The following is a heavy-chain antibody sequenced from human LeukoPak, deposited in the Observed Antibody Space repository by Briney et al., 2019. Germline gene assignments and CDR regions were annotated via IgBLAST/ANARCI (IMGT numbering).Heavy chain of an antibody. D-gene: IGHD3-22*01. J-gene: IGHJ3*02. CDR1: GFTFSSYY. CDR3: ARASSAAYYYDSNGYQGAFDI. CDR2: ISSSSSYI. Sequence: PGGPLRLSCAASGFTFSSYYMNWVRQAPGKGLEWVSSISSSSSYIYYADSVKGRFTISRDNAKNSLYLQMNSLRAEDTAVYYCARASSAAYYYDSNGYQGAFDIWGQGTMVAVSS. V-gene: IGHV3-21*01.